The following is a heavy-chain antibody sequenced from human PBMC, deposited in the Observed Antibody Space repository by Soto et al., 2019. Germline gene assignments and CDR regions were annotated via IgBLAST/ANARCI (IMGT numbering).Heavy chain of an antibody. Sequence: SETLSLTCTVSGCAISSYYWSWVRQPPGKGLEWIGYIYYSGSTNYNPSLKSRVTISVDTSKNQFSLKLSSVTAADTAVYYCATNWDSSGYCSEAAFEIWGQGTMDIVSS. J-gene: IGHJ3*02. CDR1: GCAISSYY. CDR3: ATNWDSSGYCSEAAFEI. CDR2: IYYSGST. D-gene: IGHD3-22*01. V-gene: IGHV4-59*01.